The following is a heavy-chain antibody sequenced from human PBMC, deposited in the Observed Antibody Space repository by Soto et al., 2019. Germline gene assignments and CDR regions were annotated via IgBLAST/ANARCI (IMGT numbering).Heavy chain of an antibody. Sequence: ASVQVSCKASGYTFTGYYMHWVRQAPGQGIEWMGWINPNSGGTNYAQKFQGWVTMTRDTSISTAYMELSRLRSDDTAVYYCARAREVAFDIWGQGTMVTVSS. J-gene: IGHJ3*02. CDR2: INPNSGGT. D-gene: IGHD1-26*01. V-gene: IGHV1-2*04. CDR3: ARAREVAFDI. CDR1: GYTFTGYY.